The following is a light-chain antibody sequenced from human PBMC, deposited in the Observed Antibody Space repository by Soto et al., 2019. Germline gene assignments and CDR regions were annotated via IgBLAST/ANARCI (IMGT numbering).Light chain of an antibody. CDR3: TSYTSSITYV. V-gene: IGLV2-14*01. CDR2: DVS. J-gene: IGLJ1*01. Sequence: QSALTQPASVSGSPGQSIAISCTGTSSDVGGYNYVSWYQQHPGKAPKLMVYDVSNRPSGVSNRFSGSKSGNTAPLTISGLLAEEEADDYSTSYTSSITYVFGTGTNLTLL. CDR1: SSDVGGYNY.